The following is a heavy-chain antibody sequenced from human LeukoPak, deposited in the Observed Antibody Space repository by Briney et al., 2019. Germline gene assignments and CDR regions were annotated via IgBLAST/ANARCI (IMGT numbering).Heavy chain of an antibody. CDR3: AKDLYSNYGPADY. CDR2: INGGGVNT. Sequence: GGSLRLSCAASGFTFSSYAMSWVRQAPGKGLEWVSIINGGGVNTHYADSVGGRFTISRDNSKNTLFLQMNSLRDEDTAVYYCAKDLYSNYGPADYWGQGNLVTVSS. V-gene: IGHV3-23*01. D-gene: IGHD4-11*01. J-gene: IGHJ4*02. CDR1: GFTFSSYA.